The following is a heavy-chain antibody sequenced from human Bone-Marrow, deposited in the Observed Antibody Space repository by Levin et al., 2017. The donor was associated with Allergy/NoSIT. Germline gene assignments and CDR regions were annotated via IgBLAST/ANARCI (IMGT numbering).Heavy chain of an antibody. CDR3: ARDRGFYDDSSYFYDYGMDV. CDR1: GGSLSGSTFY. D-gene: IGHD4-17*01. Sequence: SETLSLTRSVSGGSLSGSTFYWGWIRQPPGTGLEWIGSFYYSGDTYYNPSLRSRVTISVDTSKNQFSLRVSSVTAADTAVYYCARDRGFYDDSSYFYDYGMDVWGQGTTVTVSS. V-gene: IGHV4-39*07. J-gene: IGHJ6*02. CDR2: FYYSGDT.